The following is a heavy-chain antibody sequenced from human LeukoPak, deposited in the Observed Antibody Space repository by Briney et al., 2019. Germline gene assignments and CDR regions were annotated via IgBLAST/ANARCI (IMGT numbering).Heavy chain of an antibody. V-gene: IGHV3-21*01. CDR3: AKGPMTKLDP. CDR2: ITSSSSYI. CDR1: GFTFSSYT. Sequence: GGSLRLSCAASGFTFSSYTMNWVRQAPGKGLEWVSSITSSSSYIYYADSVRGRFTISRDNAKNSLYLQMNSLRAEDTAVYYCAKGPMTKLDPWGQGTLVTVSS. D-gene: IGHD4-11*01. J-gene: IGHJ5*02.